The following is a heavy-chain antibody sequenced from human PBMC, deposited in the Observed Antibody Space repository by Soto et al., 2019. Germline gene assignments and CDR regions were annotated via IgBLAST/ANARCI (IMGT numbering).Heavy chain of an antibody. Sequence: GGSLRLSCISSGFTFRTYTMNWVRQAPGKGLEWVSGIRGFSPYTFYAESVTGRFTISRDNAKNSLYLQMNSLRAEDTAVYYCARDRGYDAHDYYYNARDGWGQGTTVTVSS. CDR2: IRGFSPYT. CDR3: ARDRGYDAHDYYYNARDG. V-gene: IGHV3-21*01. D-gene: IGHD3-10*01. CDR1: GFTFRTYT. J-gene: IGHJ6*02.